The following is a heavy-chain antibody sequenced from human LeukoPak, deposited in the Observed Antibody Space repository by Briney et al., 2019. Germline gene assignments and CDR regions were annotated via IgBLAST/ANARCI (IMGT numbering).Heavy chain of an antibody. J-gene: IGHJ6*02. Sequence: GGSLRLSCAASGFTFSTYAMSWVRQAPGKGLEWVSGISGSGGSTYYADSVKGRFTISRDNSKNTLYLQMNSLRAEDTAVYYCAKLIAAAGPGYYYGMDVWGQGTTVTVSS. D-gene: IGHD6-13*01. CDR3: AKLIAAAGPGYYYGMDV. V-gene: IGHV3-23*01. CDR1: GFTFSTYA. CDR2: ISGSGGST.